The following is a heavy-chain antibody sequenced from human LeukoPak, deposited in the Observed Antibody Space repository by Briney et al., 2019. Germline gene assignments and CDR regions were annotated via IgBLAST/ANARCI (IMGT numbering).Heavy chain of an antibody. V-gene: IGHV3-23*01. J-gene: IGHJ4*02. D-gene: IGHD3-22*01. CDR1: GFTFSSYA. CDR2: ISGSGGST. Sequence: GGSLRLSCAASGFTFSSYAMSWVRHAPGKGLEWVSAISGSGGSTYYADSVKGRFTISRDNSKNTLYLQMNSLRAEDTAVYYCAKDLAITMIVVVITALDYWGQGTLVTVSS. CDR3: AKDLAITMIVVVITALDY.